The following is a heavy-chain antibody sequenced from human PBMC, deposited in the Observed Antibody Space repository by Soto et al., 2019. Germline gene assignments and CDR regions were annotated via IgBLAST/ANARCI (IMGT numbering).Heavy chain of an antibody. D-gene: IGHD2-2*01. CDR2: ISPYTDDP. Sequence: QGQLVQSGVEVKKPGASVKVSCTASGNTFTNFGVTWVRQAPGQWLEWMGWISPYTDDPSYAQKFQGRVTMTIDTSTSTAYLDLRRLTSDDTAVYYCARVIPGPEAWFHPWGQGTLVTVSS. V-gene: IGHV1-18*01. CDR3: ARVIPGPEAWFHP. CDR1: GNTFTNFG. J-gene: IGHJ5*02.